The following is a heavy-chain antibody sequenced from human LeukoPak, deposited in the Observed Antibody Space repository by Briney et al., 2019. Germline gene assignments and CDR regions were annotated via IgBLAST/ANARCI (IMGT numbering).Heavy chain of an antibody. D-gene: IGHD2-8*01. CDR2: IYPGDSDT. J-gene: IGHJ4*02. CDR1: GYSFTNSW. Sequence: SGESLKISCKGSGYSFTNSWIGWVRQMPGKGLEWMGIIYPGDSDTRYSPSFQGHVTISADKSSSTAYLQWSSLKASDTAMYYCARLHDAHGDYWGQGTLVTVSS. V-gene: IGHV5-51*01. CDR3: ARLHDAHGDY.